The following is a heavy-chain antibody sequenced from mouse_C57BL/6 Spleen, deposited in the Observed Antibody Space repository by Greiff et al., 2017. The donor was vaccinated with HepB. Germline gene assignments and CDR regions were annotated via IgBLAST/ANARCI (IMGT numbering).Heavy chain of an antibody. V-gene: IGHV5-9-1*02. Sequence: VESGEGLVKPGGSLKLSCAASGFTFSSYAMSWVRQTPEKRLEWVAYISSGGDYIYYADTVKGRFTISRDNARHTLYLQMSSLKSEDTAMYYCTREDGNSPFDYWGQGTTLTVSS. CDR3: TREDGNSPFDY. D-gene: IGHD2-1*01. CDR1: GFTFSSYA. J-gene: IGHJ2*01. CDR2: ISSGGDYI.